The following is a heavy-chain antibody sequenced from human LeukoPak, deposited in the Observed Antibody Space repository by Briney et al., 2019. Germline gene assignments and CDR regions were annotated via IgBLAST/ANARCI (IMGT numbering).Heavy chain of an antibody. J-gene: IGHJ4*02. CDR2: ISAYNGNT. V-gene: IGHV1-18*01. D-gene: IGHD3-22*01. CDR1: GYTFTSYG. CDR3: ARFEYYYDSSGYYDLYGSFDY. Sequence: ASVKVSCTASGYTFTSYGISWVRQAPGQGLEWMGWISAYNGNTNYAQKLQGRVTMTTDTSTSTAYMELRSLRSDDTAVYYCARFEYYYDSSGYYDLYGSFDYWGQGTLVTVSS.